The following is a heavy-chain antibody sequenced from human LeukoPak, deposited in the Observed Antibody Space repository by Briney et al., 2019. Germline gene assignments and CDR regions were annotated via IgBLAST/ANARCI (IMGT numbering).Heavy chain of an antibody. CDR2: IDQDGSKK. D-gene: IGHD2-2*01. V-gene: IGHV3-7*01. Sequence: GGSLRLSCAASRFTFSNYWMSWAHQAPGRGLEWVANIDQDGSKKYYVDSVKGRFTISRDNPKNSLYLQMNSLRAEDTAVYFCARSGPYQLPPRPIDYWGQGTLVTVSS. J-gene: IGHJ4*02. CDR3: ARSGPYQLPPRPIDY. CDR1: RFTFSNYW.